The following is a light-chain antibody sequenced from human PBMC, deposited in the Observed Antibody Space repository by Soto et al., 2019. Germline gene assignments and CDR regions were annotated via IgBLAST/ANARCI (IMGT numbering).Light chain of an antibody. CDR3: SSYASSSLYV. V-gene: IGLV2-14*03. Sequence: LTQPASVSGSPGQSITISCTGTSSDVGGYDYVSWYQHHPGKTPKLMIYDVSNRPSGVSNRFSGSKSGNTASLTISGLQAEDEADYYCSSYASSSLYVFGTGTKVTVL. CDR1: SSDVGGYDY. CDR2: DVS. J-gene: IGLJ1*01.